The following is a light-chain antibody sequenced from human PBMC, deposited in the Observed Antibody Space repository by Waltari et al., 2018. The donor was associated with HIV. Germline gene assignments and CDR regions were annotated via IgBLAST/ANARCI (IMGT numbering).Light chain of an antibody. CDR2: RNY. CDR1: SSNIGSNH. Sequence: QSVLSQPPSASGTPGQRVTFSCSGSSSNIGSNHVYWYQQFPGTAPKLLIYRNYQRPSGVPDRFSGAKSCTTASLARSGLRSEDEADYYSSVWDVSLNGRVFGGGTKLTVL. J-gene: IGLJ3*02. V-gene: IGLV1-47*01. CDR3: SVWDVSLNGRV.